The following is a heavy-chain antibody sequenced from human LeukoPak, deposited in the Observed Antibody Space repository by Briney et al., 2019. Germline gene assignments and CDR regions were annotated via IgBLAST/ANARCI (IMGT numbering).Heavy chain of an antibody. D-gene: IGHD6-13*01. V-gene: IGHV1-69*13. CDR2: IIPIFGTA. CDR3: ARVSPSQQLVRGGPFDY. J-gene: IGHJ4*02. CDR1: GGTFSSYA. Sequence: SVKVSCKASGGTFSSYAISWVRQAPGQGLEWMGGIIPIFGTANYAQKFQGRVTITADESTSTAYVELSSLRSEDTAVYYCARVSPSQQLVRGGPFDYWGQGTLVTVSS.